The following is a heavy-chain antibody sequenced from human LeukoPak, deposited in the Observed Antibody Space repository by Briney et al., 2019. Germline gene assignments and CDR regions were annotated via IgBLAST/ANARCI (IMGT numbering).Heavy chain of an antibody. D-gene: IGHD3-22*01. CDR3: ARAGPDYYDSSGYYYVNYFDY. CDR1: GYTFTGYY. CDR2: INPNSGGT. V-gene: IGHV1-2*02. Sequence: ASVKVSCKASGYTFTGYYMHWVRQAPGQGLEWMGWINPNSGGTNYAQKFQGRVTMTRDTSISTAYMELSRLRSDDTAVYYCARAGPDYYDSSGYYYVNYFDYWGQGTLVTVSS. J-gene: IGHJ4*02.